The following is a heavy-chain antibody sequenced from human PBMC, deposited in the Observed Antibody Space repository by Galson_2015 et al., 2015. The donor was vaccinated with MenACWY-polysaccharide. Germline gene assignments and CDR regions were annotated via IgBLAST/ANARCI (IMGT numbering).Heavy chain of an antibody. D-gene: IGHD3-3*01. Sequence: LSLTCTVSNDSIRSHSWTWIRQPPGKGLEYIGCIFSTGSSNYNPSLKSRVTMSVDTSKDQFSLSLSFVSAADTAVYYCARSVFGVAGRYFDSWGQGALVTVSS. CDR2: IFSTGSS. CDR1: NDSIRSHS. V-gene: IGHV4-59*08. J-gene: IGHJ4*02. CDR3: ARSVFGVAGRYFDS.